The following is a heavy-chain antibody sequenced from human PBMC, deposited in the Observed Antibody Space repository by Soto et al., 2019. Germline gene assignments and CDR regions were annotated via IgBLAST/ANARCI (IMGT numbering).Heavy chain of an antibody. CDR1: GGSINNHY. CDR3: ARANWYSEY. CDR2: IYYTGST. D-gene: IGHD7-27*01. V-gene: IGHV4-59*11. J-gene: IGHJ4*02. Sequence: QVHLQESGPGLVKPSETLSLTCTVSGGSINNHYWSWIRQPPGRGLEWIGYIYYTGSTNYNPSLKRLLTMSVDTSKNQFSLNLTSLTAADTAIYYCARANWYSEYWGQGTLITVSS.